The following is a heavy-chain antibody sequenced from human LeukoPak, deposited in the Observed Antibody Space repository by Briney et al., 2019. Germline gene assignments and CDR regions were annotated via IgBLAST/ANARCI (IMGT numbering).Heavy chain of an antibody. D-gene: IGHD3-22*01. CDR2: VNSDGSVT. J-gene: IGHJ4*02. Sequence: GGSVRLSCADSGFTFSSYWMHWVRQAPGKGLVWVSRVNSDGSVTNYADSVKGRFTISRDNAKSTLYLQMNSLRAEDMALYYCVRTLAYYYDSGGFDYWGQGTLVTVSS. CDR3: VRTLAYYYDSGGFDY. V-gene: IGHV3-74*01. CDR1: GFTFSSYW.